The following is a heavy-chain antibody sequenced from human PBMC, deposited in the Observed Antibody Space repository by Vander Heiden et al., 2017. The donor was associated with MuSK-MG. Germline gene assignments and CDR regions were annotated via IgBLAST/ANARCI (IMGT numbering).Heavy chain of an antibody. CDR2: TLYRSKWIS. Sequence: QVHLQPSGQGLVQPSQTLPLTCAISGDSGSSNSVAGNWLRQSHSRGLGGLGRTLYRSKWISEYTAPLRSRLTVSPDTSKNQFSMQLNSVTPEDTAVYYCARGQFFAFDIGGQGTTVTVSS. CDR3: ARGQFFAFDI. CDR1: GDSGSSNSVA. V-gene: IGHV6-1*01. J-gene: IGHJ3*02.